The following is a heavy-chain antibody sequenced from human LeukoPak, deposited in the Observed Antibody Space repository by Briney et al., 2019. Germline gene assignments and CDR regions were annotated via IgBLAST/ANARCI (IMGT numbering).Heavy chain of an antibody. D-gene: IGHD2-2*01. J-gene: IGHJ3*02. Sequence: GESLKISCAASGFTFSHYYMSWVRQAPGKGLEWVANIKQDGSEQFYLDSVKGRFTISRDNAKNALYLQMHSLRVEDTAVYYCARESIVVVPTTMDDASDIWGQGTMVTVSS. V-gene: IGHV3-7*01. CDR3: ARESIVVVPTTMDDASDI. CDR2: IKQDGSEQ. CDR1: GFTFSHYY.